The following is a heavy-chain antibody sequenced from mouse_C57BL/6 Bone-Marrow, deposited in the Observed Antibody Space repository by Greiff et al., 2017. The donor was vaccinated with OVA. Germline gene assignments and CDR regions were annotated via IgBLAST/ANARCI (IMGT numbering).Heavy chain of an antibody. CDR2: INYDGSST. CDR3: AREESIYYGNYWYFDV. CDR1: GFTFSDYY. D-gene: IGHD2-1*01. Sequence: EVQLVESEGGLVQPGSSMKLSCTASGFTFSDYYMAWVRQVPEKGLEWVANINYDGSSTYYLDSLKSRFIISRDNAKNILYLQMSSLKSEDTATYYCAREESIYYGNYWYFDVWGTGTTVTVSS. V-gene: IGHV5-16*01. J-gene: IGHJ1*03.